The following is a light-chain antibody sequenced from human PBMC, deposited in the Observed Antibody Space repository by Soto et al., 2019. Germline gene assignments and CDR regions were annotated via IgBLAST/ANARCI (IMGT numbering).Light chain of an antibody. Sequence: EIVLAQSPGTLSLSPGERATLSCRASQSVSSSDFAWYQQKPGQAPRLLIYGASSRATGIPDRFSGSGSGTDFTLTIIRLEPEDFAVYYCQQFGSSSWTFGQGTKVEIK. CDR1: QSVSSSD. CDR2: GAS. CDR3: QQFGSSSWT. J-gene: IGKJ1*01. V-gene: IGKV3-20*01.